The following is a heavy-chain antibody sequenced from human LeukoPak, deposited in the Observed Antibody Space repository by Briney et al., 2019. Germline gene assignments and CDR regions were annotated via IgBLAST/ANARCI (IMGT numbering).Heavy chain of an antibody. CDR3: AREGANLATNWFDP. Sequence: GASVKVSCTASGYTFTSYDINWVRQATGQGLEWMGWMNPNSGNTGYAQKFQGRVTMTRNTSISTAYMELSSLRSEDTAVYYCAREGANLATNWFDPWGQGTLVTVSS. D-gene: IGHD4/OR15-4a*01. CDR1: GYTFTSYD. CDR2: MNPNSGNT. V-gene: IGHV1-8*01. J-gene: IGHJ5*02.